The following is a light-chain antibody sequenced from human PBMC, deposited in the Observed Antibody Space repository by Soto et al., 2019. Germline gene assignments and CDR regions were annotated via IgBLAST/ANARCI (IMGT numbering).Light chain of an antibody. CDR2: SDN. Sequence: QSVLTQPPSASGTPGQRVTISCSGSSSNIGTYSVSWYQQFPGTAPRLLIYSDNQRPSGVPDRFSASKSGASASLAISGLQSEHEADFYCAEWDDSLNGCVFGTGTKVTVL. J-gene: IGLJ1*01. CDR3: AEWDDSLNGCV. V-gene: IGLV1-44*01. CDR1: SSNIGTYS.